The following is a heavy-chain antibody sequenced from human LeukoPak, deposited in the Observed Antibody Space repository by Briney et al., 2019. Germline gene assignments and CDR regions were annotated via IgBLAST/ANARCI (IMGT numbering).Heavy chain of an antibody. CDR3: AKDHAGSGRAFEY. CDR1: GFTFRMSG. D-gene: IGHD3-10*01. V-gene: IGHV3-30*04. CDR2: MSSDGIKS. Sequence: GGSLRLSCATSGFTFRMSGVHCVRQAPGKGLEWVALMSSDGIKSYYADSVKGRFTVSRDTSKDIVYLQMNSLSADDTGIYYCAKDHAGSGRAFEYWGQGTLLTVSS. J-gene: IGHJ4*02.